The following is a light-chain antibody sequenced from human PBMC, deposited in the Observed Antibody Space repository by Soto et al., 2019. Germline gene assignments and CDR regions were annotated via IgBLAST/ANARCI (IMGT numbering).Light chain of an antibody. CDR2: EVS. J-gene: IGLJ1*01. CDR1: SSDVGGYNY. Sequence: QSVLTQPASVSGSPGQSITISCTGTSSDVGGYNYVSWYQQHPGKAPKLMIYEVSKRPSGVPDRFSGSKSGNTASLTVYGLQAEDEADYYCSSYAGSNKSVFGTGTKVTVL. V-gene: IGLV2-8*01. CDR3: SSYAGSNKSV.